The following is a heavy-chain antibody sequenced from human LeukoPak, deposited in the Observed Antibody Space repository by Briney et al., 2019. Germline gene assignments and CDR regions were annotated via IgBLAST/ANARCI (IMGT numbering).Heavy chain of an antibody. D-gene: IGHD3-9*01. CDR1: GFTFSDYY. J-gene: IGHJ1*01. CDR3: ARDALYYDILTGYGFQH. Sequence: GGSLRLSCAASGFTFSDYYMSWIRQAPGKGLEWVSYISSSGSTIYYADSVKGRFTISRENAKNSLYLQMNSLRAEDTAVYYCARDALYYDILTGYGFQHWGQGTLVTVSS. V-gene: IGHV3-11*01. CDR2: ISSSGSTI.